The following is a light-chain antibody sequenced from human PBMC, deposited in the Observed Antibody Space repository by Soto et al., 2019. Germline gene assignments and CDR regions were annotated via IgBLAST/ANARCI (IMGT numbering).Light chain of an antibody. CDR1: HSVSSSY. V-gene: IGKV3-20*01. J-gene: IGKJ5*01. Sequence: EIVLTQSPCTLSFSTGERATLSCRASHSVSSSYLAWYQQKPGQAPRLLIYGASSRATGIPDRFSGSGSGTEFTLTISRLEPEDFAVYYCQQYGSSPITFGQGTRLEIK. CDR3: QQYGSSPIT. CDR2: GAS.